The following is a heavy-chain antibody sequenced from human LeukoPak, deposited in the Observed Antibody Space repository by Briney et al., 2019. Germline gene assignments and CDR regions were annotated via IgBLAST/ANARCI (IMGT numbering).Heavy chain of an antibody. J-gene: IGHJ4*02. CDR1: GGSISGYC. V-gene: IGHV4-59*08. Sequence: SETLSLTCTVSGGSISGYCWSWIRHPPGKGLEWIGYIYYTGITNYNPSLNSRVTMSLDTSKNLFSLKLTSVTAADTAVYYCARHGDWNSRQYYFDYWGQGTLVTVSS. CDR3: ARHGDWNSRQYYFDY. CDR2: IYYTGIT. D-gene: IGHD1-7*01.